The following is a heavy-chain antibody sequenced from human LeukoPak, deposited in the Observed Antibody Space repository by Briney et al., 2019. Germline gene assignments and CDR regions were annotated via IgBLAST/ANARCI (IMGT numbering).Heavy chain of an antibody. Sequence: SETLSLTCTVSGGSLSSTSYYWGWIRQPPGKGLEWIGTMHYSGSTYYNPSLKSRVTISVDRSKNQFSLKVSSVTAADTAVYYCARHSPDYYDSSGYRYYYYYMDVWGKGTTVTVSS. D-gene: IGHD3-22*01. J-gene: IGHJ6*03. CDR2: MHYSGST. CDR3: ARHSPDYYDSSGYRYYYYYMDV. V-gene: IGHV4-39*01. CDR1: GGSLSSTSYY.